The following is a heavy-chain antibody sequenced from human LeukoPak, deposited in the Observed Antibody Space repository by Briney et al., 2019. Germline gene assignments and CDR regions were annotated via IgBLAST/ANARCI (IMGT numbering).Heavy chain of an antibody. V-gene: IGHV3-48*04. CDR2: ISSSGSTI. CDR1: GFTFSYYG. D-gene: IGHD3-3*01. J-gene: IGHJ5*02. CDR3: ARVLVSWFDP. Sequence: QAGGSLRLSCAASGFTFSYYGMHWVRQAPGKGLEWVSYISSSGSTIYYADSVKGRFTISRDNAKKSLYLQMNNLRAEDTAVYYCARVLVSWFDPWGQGTLVTVSS.